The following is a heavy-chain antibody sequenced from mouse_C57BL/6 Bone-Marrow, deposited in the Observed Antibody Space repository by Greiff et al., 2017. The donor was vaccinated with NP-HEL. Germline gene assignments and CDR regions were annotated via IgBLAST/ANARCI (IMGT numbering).Heavy chain of an antibody. V-gene: IGHV5-4*03. D-gene: IGHD2-4*01. CDR2: ISDGGSYT. CDR3: ASPYDYDAWFAY. Sequence: DVMLVESGGGLVKPGGSLKLSCAASGFTFSSYAMSWVRQTPEKRLEWVATISDGGSYTYYPDNVKGRFTISRDNAKNNLYLQMSHLKSEDTAMYYCASPYDYDAWFAYWGQGTLVTVSA. CDR1: GFTFSSYA. J-gene: IGHJ3*01.